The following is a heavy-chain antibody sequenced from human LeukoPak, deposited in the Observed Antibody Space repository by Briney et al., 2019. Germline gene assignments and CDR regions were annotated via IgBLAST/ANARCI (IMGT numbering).Heavy chain of an antibody. J-gene: IGHJ3*02. Sequence: GGSLRLSCAASGFTFDDYAMHWVRQAPGKGLEWVSGISWNSGSIGYADSVKGRFTISRDNAKNSLYLQMNSLRAEDTALYYCAKDSRAVAELPDAFDIWGQGTVVTVSS. D-gene: IGHD6-19*01. CDR2: ISWNSGSI. CDR3: AKDSRAVAELPDAFDI. CDR1: GFTFDDYA. V-gene: IGHV3-9*01.